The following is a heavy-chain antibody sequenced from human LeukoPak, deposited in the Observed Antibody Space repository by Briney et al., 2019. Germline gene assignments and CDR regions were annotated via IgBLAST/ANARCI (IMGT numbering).Heavy chain of an antibody. V-gene: IGHV3-30-3*01. CDR3: ARDDVATMVRGTGMDV. CDR1: GFIFSSYA. Sequence: GGSLRLSCAASGFIFSSYAVHWVRQAPGKGLEWVALTKYDGGSQYYADLVKGRFTISRDNSKNTLYLQMNSLRGEDTAVYYCARDDVATMVRGTGMDVWGQGTTVTVSS. J-gene: IGHJ6*02. D-gene: IGHD3-10*01. CDR2: TKYDGGSQ.